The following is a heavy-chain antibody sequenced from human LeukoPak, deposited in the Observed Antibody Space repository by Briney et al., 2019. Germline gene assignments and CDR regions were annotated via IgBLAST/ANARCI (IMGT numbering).Heavy chain of an antibody. CDR1: GFTFSSYS. CDR3: ARSGSGYHPISLRASYYFDY. D-gene: IGHD3-22*01. CDR2: ISSSSSYI. J-gene: IGHJ4*02. Sequence: SGGSLRLSCAASGFTFSSYSMNWVRQAPGKGLEWVSSISSSSSYIYYADSVKGRFTISRDNAKNSLYLQMNSLRAEDTAVYYCARSGSGYHPISLRASYYFDYWGQGTLVTVSS. V-gene: IGHV3-21*01.